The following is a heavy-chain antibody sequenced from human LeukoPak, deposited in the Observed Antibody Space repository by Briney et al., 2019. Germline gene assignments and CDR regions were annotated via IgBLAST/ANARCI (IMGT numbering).Heavy chain of an antibody. Sequence: PGXSRRLSCAASGFTFSSYAMSWVRQARGKGVEWVSAISGSGGSTYYADSVKGRFTISRDNSKNTLYLQMNSLRAEDTAVYYCAKDPLAAHLDYWGQGTLVTVSS. CDR1: GFTFSSYA. D-gene: IGHD2-15*01. J-gene: IGHJ4*02. V-gene: IGHV3-23*01. CDR2: ISGSGGST. CDR3: AKDPLAAHLDY.